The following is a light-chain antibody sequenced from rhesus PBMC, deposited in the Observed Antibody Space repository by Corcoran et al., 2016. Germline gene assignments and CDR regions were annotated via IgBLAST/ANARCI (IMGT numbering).Light chain of an antibody. V-gene: IGKV1-44*02. CDR1: QTISSY. CDR3: QQYNTLPLT. CDR2: AAS. Sequence: DIQMTQSPSSLSASVGDRVTITCRASQTISSYLAWYQQKAGKVPKLLIYAASSLKSGVPSRFSGSGSGTEFTHTISSLQPEDCATYYCQQYNTLPLTFGGGTKVEIK. J-gene: IGKJ4*01.